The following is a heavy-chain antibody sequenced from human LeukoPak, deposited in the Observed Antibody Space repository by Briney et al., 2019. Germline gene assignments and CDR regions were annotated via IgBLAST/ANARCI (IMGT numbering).Heavy chain of an antibody. CDR2: IYYSGST. CDR1: GGSISSSSYY. CDR3: ARLYENHDWFDP. J-gene: IGHJ5*02. V-gene: IGHV4-39*01. D-gene: IGHD1-14*01. Sequence: TSSETLSLTCTVSGGSISSSSYYRVWIRQPPGKGLEWIGSIYYSGSTYYNPSLKSRVTISVDTSKNQFSLKLSSVTAADTAVYYCARLYENHDWFDPWGQGTLVTVSS.